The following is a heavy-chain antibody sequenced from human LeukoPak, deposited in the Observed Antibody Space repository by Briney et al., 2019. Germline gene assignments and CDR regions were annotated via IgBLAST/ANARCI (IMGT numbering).Heavy chain of an antibody. CDR2: TESDGST. CDR3: ARAVTYFYGSVTYDWFDP. Sequence: PGGSLRLSCAASGFTFSSYWMHWVRQTPGKGLMWVSRTESDGSTIYADSVKDRFTISRDNGKNTVYLQMNSLRVDDTAMYYCARAVTYFYGSVTYDWFDPWGQGTLVTVSS. D-gene: IGHD3-10*01. J-gene: IGHJ5*02. CDR1: GFTFSSYW. V-gene: IGHV3-74*01.